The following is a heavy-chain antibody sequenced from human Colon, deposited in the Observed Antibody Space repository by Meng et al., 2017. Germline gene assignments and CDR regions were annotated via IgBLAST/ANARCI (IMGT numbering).Heavy chain of an antibody. Sequence: VHVQESGPGLVKPSQTLSLTCTVSGDSISSGNHYWSWSRQHPGKGLEWIGYFYFSRNTYYNPSLKSRVTISVDTSKNQFSLNLRSVTAADTAVYYCARYYYDSSGVTYFDPWGQGTLVTVSS. J-gene: IGHJ5*02. V-gene: IGHV4-31*03. CDR1: GDSISSGNHY. D-gene: IGHD3-22*01. CDR2: FYFSRNT. CDR3: ARYYYDSSGVTYFDP.